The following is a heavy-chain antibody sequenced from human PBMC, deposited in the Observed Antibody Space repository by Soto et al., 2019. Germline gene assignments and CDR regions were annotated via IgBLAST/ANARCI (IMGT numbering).Heavy chain of an antibody. V-gene: IGHV3-23*01. J-gene: IGHJ4*02. CDR3: AKGFIDIVVVPAAIRSYYFEY. CDR2: ISGSGGST. D-gene: IGHD2-2*02. Sequence: PGGSLRLSCAASGFTFSSYAMSWVRQAPGKGLEWVSAISGSGGSTYYADSVKGRFTISRDNSKNTLYLQMNSLRAEDTAVYYCAKGFIDIVVVPAAIRSYYFEYWGQGTLVTVSS. CDR1: GFTFSSYA.